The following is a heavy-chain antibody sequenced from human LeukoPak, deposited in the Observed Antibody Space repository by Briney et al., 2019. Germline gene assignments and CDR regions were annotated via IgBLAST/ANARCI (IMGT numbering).Heavy chain of an antibody. D-gene: IGHD5-12*01. V-gene: IGHV4-61*02. CDR2: IYTSGST. CDR3: ASEGYDGQIDY. Sequence: SQTLSLTCTVSGGCISSGSYYWSWIRQPAGKGLEWIGRIYTSGSTNYNPSLKSRVTISVDTSKNQFSLKLSSVTAADTAVYYCASEGYDGQIDYWGQGTLVTVSS. CDR1: GGCISSGSYY. J-gene: IGHJ4*02.